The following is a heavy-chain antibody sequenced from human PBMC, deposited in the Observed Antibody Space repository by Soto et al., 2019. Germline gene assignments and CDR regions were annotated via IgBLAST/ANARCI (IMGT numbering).Heavy chain of an antibody. D-gene: IGHD3-3*01. V-gene: IGHV3-30*18. CDR3: AKEFHYDFWSGYYTESDY. J-gene: IGHJ4*02. Sequence: SLILYCAAPGFTFSIYCMRWVRQPPGNRLEWVAVISYDGSNKYYADSVKGRFTISRDNSKNTLYLQMNRLRAEDTAVYYCAKEFHYDFWSGYYTESDYWGQGTLVTVSS. CDR2: ISYDGSNK. CDR1: GFTFSIYC.